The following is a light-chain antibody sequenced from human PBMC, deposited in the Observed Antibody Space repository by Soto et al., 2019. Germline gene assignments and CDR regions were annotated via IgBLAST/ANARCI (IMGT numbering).Light chain of an antibody. V-gene: IGKV1-5*03. Sequence: DIQMTQSPSTLSASVGDRVTITCRASQNIYSWLAWYQQKPGKAPNLLIYKASSLESGVPSRFSGSGSGTEFTLTISSLQPDDVATYYCQQYNNYWTFGQGTKVEIK. CDR2: KAS. J-gene: IGKJ1*01. CDR1: QNIYSW. CDR3: QQYNNYWT.